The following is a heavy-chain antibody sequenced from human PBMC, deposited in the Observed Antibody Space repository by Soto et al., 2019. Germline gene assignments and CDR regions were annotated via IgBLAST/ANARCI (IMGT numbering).Heavy chain of an antibody. J-gene: IGHJ4*02. V-gene: IGHV3-21*01. D-gene: IGHD3-3*01. Sequence: PGGSLRLSCSVSGFSFSSYSMNWVRQAPGKGLEWISFISSSSISIKYADSVKGRFTISRDNANSSLFLQMNSLRAEDTAVYYFARVNDFWRGSTIDYWGQGTLVTVSS. CDR2: ISSSSISI. CDR1: GFSFSSYS. CDR3: ARVNDFWRGSTIDY.